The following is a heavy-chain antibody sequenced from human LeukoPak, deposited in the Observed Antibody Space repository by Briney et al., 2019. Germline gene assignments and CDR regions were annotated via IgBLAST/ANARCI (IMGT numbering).Heavy chain of an antibody. D-gene: IGHD4-17*01. V-gene: IGHV3-33*06. Sequence: GRSLRLSCAASGLTFSSYGMHWVRQAPGEGLEWVAVIWFDGSKKYYVDSVKGRFTISRDNSRSTLYLQMNSLRTEDSAVYYCAKERGTYGDSFYYYYGMDVWGQGTRSPSL. J-gene: IGHJ6*02. CDR1: GLTFSSYG. CDR2: IWFDGSKK. CDR3: AKERGTYGDSFYYYYGMDV.